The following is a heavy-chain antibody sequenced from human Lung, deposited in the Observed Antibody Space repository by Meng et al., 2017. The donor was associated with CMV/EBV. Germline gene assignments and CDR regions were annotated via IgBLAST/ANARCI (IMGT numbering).Heavy chain of an antibody. V-gene: IGHV5-51*01. CDR1: GYSFTSYW. Sequence: GGSLRLXXKGSGYSFTSYWIGWVRQMPGKGLEWMGIIYPGDSDTRYSPSFQGQVTISADKSISTAYLQWSSLKASDTAMYYCARQGITIFGVDYYYYYGMDVWGQGXTVTVSS. J-gene: IGHJ6*02. D-gene: IGHD3-3*01. CDR3: ARQGITIFGVDYYYYYGMDV. CDR2: IYPGDSDT.